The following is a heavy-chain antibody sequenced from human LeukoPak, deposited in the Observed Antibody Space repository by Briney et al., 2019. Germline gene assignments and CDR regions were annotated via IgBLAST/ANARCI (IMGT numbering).Heavy chain of an antibody. CDR2: ISSRGTAM. V-gene: IGHV3-11*01. CDR1: GFTFSDYS. Sequence: GGSLRLSCAVSGFTFSDYSMSWVRQAPGKGLEWISYISSRGTAMYYADSVKGRFSISRDDAKKSLYLQMNSLRAEDTAVYYCARSELVGYSGYDLDYWGQGTLVTVSS. J-gene: IGHJ4*02. CDR3: ARSELVGYSGYDLDY. D-gene: IGHD5-12*01.